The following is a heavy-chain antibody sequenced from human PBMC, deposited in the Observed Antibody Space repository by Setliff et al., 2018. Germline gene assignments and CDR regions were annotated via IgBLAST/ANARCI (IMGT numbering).Heavy chain of an antibody. J-gene: IGHJ5*02. Sequence: SETLSLTCAVSGYSISSGYYWGWIRQPPGKGLEWIGSIYHSGSTYYNPSLKSRVTISVDTSKNQFSLKLSSVTAADTAVYYCASSRGQLGYSYGPNWFDPWGQGTLVTVSS. CDR3: ASSRGQLGYSYGPNWFDP. CDR2: IYHSGST. CDR1: GYSISSGYY. V-gene: IGHV4-38-2*01. D-gene: IGHD5-18*01.